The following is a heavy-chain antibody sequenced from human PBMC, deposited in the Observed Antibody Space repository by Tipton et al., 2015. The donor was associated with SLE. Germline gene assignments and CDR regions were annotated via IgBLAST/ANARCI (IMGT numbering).Heavy chain of an antibody. D-gene: IGHD2-2*01. CDR1: GGSFSGYY. CDR2: IYYSGST. Sequence: GLVKPSETLSLTCAVYGGSFSGYYWSWIRQPPGKGLEWIGYIYYSGSTNYNPSLKSRVTISVDTSKNQFSLKLSSVTAADTAVYYCARDGGYCSSTSCSRPGYYYYGMDVWGQGTTVTVSS. V-gene: IGHV4-59*01. CDR3: ARDGGYCSSTSCSRPGYYYYGMDV. J-gene: IGHJ6*02.